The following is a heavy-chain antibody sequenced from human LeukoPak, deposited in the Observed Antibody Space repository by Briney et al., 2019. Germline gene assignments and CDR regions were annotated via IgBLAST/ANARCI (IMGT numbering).Heavy chain of an antibody. J-gene: IGHJ4*02. Sequence: PGRSLRLSCAASGFTFSSYGMHWVRQAPAKGLEWVAIISYDGSNKYYADSVKGRFTISKDNSKNTLYLQMNSLRAEDTGVYYCAKSTTVTQRGYFDYWGQGTLVTVSS. CDR2: ISYDGSNK. CDR1: GFTFSSYG. CDR3: AKSTTVTQRGYFDY. D-gene: IGHD4-17*01. V-gene: IGHV3-30*18.